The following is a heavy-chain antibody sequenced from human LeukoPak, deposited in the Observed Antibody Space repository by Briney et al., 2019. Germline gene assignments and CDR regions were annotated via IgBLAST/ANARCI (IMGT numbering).Heavy chain of an antibody. D-gene: IGHD2-8*01. Sequence: GSLRLSCAASGFTFGSYSMNSVRQAPGKGLEWVSSISSSSSYIYYADSVKGRFTISRDNARNSLYLQMNSLRAEDTAVYYCARDPRRYCTNGVCYPFDYWGQGTLVTVSS. CDR2: ISSSSSYI. V-gene: IGHV3-21*01. CDR3: ARDPRRYCTNGVCYPFDY. CDR1: GFTFGSYS. J-gene: IGHJ4*02.